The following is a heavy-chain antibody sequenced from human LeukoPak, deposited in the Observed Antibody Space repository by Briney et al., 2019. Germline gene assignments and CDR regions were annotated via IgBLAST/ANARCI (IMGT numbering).Heavy chain of an antibody. CDR2: INPNSGGT. V-gene: IGHV1-2*02. CDR3: ARDVVASPQYCDFWSGYPYDAFDI. J-gene: IGHJ3*02. CDR1: GYTFTGYY. D-gene: IGHD3-3*01. Sequence: GASVKVSCKASGYTFTGYYMHWVRQAPGQGLEWMGWINPNSGGTNYAQKFQGRVTMTRDTSISTAYMELSRLRSDDTAVYYCARDVVASPQYCDFWSGYPYDAFDIWGQGTMVTVSS.